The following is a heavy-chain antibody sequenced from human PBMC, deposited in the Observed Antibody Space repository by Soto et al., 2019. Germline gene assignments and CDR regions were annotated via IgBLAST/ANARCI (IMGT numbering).Heavy chain of an antibody. V-gene: IGHV5-51*01. J-gene: IGHJ6*04. CDR2: IYPGDSDT. D-gene: IGHD6-6*01. CDR1: GYSFTSYW. CDR3: ARSLAASYYGMDV. Sequence: PGESLKISCKGSGYSFTSYWIGWVRQMPGKGLEWVGIIYPGDSDTRYSPSFQGQVTISADKSISTAYLQWNSLKASDTAMYYIARSLAASYYGMDVWGKGTTVTVSS.